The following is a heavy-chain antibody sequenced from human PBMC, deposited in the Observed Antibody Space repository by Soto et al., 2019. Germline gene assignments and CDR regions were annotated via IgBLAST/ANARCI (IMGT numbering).Heavy chain of an antibody. D-gene: IGHD6-6*01. CDR3: ARGAAARYYYYGMDV. CDR1: GGSISSGGYS. Sequence: QLQLQESGSGLVKPSQTLSLTCAVSGGSISSGGYSWSWIRQPPGKGLEWIGYICHSGSTYNNPSLKSRVNISVDRSKNQFSLKLSSVTAADTAVYYCARGAAARYYYYGMDVWGQGTTVTVSS. CDR2: ICHSGST. V-gene: IGHV4-30-2*01. J-gene: IGHJ6*02.